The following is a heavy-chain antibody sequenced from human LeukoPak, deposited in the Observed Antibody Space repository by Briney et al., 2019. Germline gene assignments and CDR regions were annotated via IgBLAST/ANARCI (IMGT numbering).Heavy chain of an antibody. CDR1: EFTFSWYW. V-gene: IGHV3-74*01. CDR2: IKGDEMTT. D-gene: IGHD3-10*02. Sequence: GGSLRLSCAASEFTFSWYWMSWVRQAPGKGLEWVSRIKGDEMTTNYADSVEGRFTISRDNAKNTVYLEINSLRAEGTAVYYCARGGLFAYYFDYWGQGTLVTVSS. J-gene: IGHJ4*02. CDR3: ARGGLFAYYFDY.